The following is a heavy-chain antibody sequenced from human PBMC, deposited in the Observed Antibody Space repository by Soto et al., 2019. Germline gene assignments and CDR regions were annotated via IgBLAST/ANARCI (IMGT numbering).Heavy chain of an antibody. CDR3: ARDSGSPSGYYYYYGMDV. V-gene: IGHV4-4*07. Sequence: QVQLQESGPGLVKPSETLSLTCTVSGGSISSYYWSWIRQPAGKGLEWIGRIYTSGSTNYNPSLKSRVTMSVDTSKNQFSLKLSSVTAADTAVDYCARDSGSPSGYYYYYGMDVWGQGTTVTVSS. CDR1: GGSISSYY. CDR2: IYTSGST. D-gene: IGHD1-26*01. J-gene: IGHJ6*02.